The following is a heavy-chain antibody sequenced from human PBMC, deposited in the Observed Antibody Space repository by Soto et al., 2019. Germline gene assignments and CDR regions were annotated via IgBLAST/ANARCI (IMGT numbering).Heavy chain of an antibody. J-gene: IGHJ4*02. V-gene: IGHV4-31*03. CDR2: IYYSGST. D-gene: IGHD2-15*01. CDR1: GGSISSGGYY. Sequence: QVQLQESGPGLVKPSQTLSLTCTVSGGSISSGGYYWSWIRQHPGKGLEWIGYIYYSGSTYYNPSLKSRVTISVDTSKNQFSLKLSSVTAAGTAVYYCARLESDISSYYFDYWGQGTLVTVSS. CDR3: ARLESDISSYYFDY.